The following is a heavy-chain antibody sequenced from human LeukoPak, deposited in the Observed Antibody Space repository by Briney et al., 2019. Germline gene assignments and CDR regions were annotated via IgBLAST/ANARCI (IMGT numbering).Heavy chain of an antibody. CDR2: ISGSGGST. V-gene: IGHV3-23*01. CDR1: GFTFSSDA. D-gene: IGHD3-10*01. Sequence: PGGSLRLSCAASGFTFSSDAMSWVRQAPGKGLEWVSAISGSGGSTYYADSVKGRFTISRDNSKNTLYLQMNSLRAEDTAVYYCAKDREYGSGSYDAFDIWGQGTMVTVSS. CDR3: AKDREYGSGSYDAFDI. J-gene: IGHJ3*02.